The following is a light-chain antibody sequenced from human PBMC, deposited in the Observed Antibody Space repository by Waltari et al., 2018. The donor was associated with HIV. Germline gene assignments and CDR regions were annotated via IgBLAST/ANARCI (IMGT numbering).Light chain of an antibody. CDR2: WAS. CDR1: QSVLYSSNNKNY. Sequence: DIVMPQSPDSLAVSLGERATINCKSSQSVLYSSNNKNYLAWYQQKPGQPPKLLIYWASTRESGVPDRFSGSGSGTDFTLTINSLQAEDVAVYYCQQYYSTPYTFGQGTKLEIK. CDR3: QQYYSTPYT. J-gene: IGKJ2*01. V-gene: IGKV4-1*01.